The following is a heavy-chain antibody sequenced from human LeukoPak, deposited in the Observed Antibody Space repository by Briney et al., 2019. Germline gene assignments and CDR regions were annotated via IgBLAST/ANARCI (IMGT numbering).Heavy chain of an antibody. J-gene: IGHJ5*02. CDR3: ARLRFLEWLFPWLDP. V-gene: IGHV4-38-2*01. D-gene: IGHD3-3*01. CDR1: SFSISNGYY. Sequence: TSETLSLTCAVSSFSISNGYYWGWIRQPPGKGLEWIGSIYHSGSTYYNPSLKSRVTISVDTSKNQFSLKLRSVTAADTSVYYCARLRFLEWLFPWLDPWGQGALVTVSS. CDR2: IYHSGST.